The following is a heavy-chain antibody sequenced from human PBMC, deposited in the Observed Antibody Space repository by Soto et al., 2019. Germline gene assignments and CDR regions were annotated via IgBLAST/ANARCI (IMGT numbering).Heavy chain of an antibody. V-gene: IGHV5-10-1*01. J-gene: IGHJ6*02. Sequence: PRESLKISCKGSGYSFTSYWISWVRQMPGKGLEWMGRIDPSDSYTNYSPSFQGHVTISADKSISTAYLQWSSLKASDTAMYYCARQLQYSSGWYGGYYYGMDVWGQGTTVTVSS. D-gene: IGHD6-19*01. CDR1: GYSFTSYW. CDR3: ARQLQYSSGWYGGYYYGMDV. CDR2: IDPSDSYT.